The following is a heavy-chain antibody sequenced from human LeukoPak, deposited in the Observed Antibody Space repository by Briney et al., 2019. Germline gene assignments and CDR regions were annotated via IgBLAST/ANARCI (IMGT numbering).Heavy chain of an antibody. CDR3: ARAGSNWNYVY. Sequence: PGGSLRLSCAASGFTFRGFLMSWVRQIPGKGLEWVANIKQDGGEKYYADALKGRFTISRDNTKNSLSLQMNSLIVEDTAVYYCARAGSNWNYVYWGQGTLVTVSS. D-gene: IGHD1-7*01. CDR1: GFTFRGFL. V-gene: IGHV3-7*01. CDR2: IKQDGGEK. J-gene: IGHJ4*02.